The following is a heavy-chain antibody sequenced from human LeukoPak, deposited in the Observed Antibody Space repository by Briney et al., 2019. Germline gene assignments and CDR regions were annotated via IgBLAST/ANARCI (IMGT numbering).Heavy chain of an antibody. D-gene: IGHD3-22*01. CDR2: IYYIGST. J-gene: IGHJ4*02. CDR3: ARVGYYDSSGYYDY. Sequence: KPSETLSLTCTVSGGSISSSSYYWGWIRQPPGKGLEWIGSIYYIGSTYYNPSLKSRVAISVDTSKNQFSLKVSSVTAADTAVYYCARVGYYDSSGYYDYWGQGTLVTVSS. V-gene: IGHV4-39*01. CDR1: GGSISSSSYY.